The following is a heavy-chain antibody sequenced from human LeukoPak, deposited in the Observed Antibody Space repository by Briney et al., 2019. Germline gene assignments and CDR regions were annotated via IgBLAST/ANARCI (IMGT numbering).Heavy chain of an antibody. CDR2: IYYSGST. V-gene: IGHV4-39*07. D-gene: IGHD3-22*01. CDR3: ARENYDSPGGYYYYGMDV. CDR1: GGSISSSSYY. Sequence: SETLSLTCTVSGGSISSSSYYWGWIRQPPGKGLEWIGSIYYSGSTYYNPSLKSRVTISVDTSKNQFSLKLSSVTAADTAVYYCARENYDSPGGYYYYGMDVWGQGTTVTVSS. J-gene: IGHJ6*02.